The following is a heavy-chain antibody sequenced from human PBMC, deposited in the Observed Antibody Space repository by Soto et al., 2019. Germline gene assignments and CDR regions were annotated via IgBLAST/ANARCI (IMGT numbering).Heavy chain of an antibody. D-gene: IGHD2-2*02. CDR2: IYYSGST. V-gene: IGHV4-59*08. CDR1: GGSISSYY. Sequence: SETLSLTCTVSGGSISSYYWSWIRQPPGKGLEWIGYIYYSGSTNYNPSLKSRVTISVDTSKNQFSLKLSSVTAADTAVYYCARGKYCSSTSCYTNGDYNEYFQHWGQGTLVTVSS. CDR3: ARGKYCSSTSCYTNGDYNEYFQH. J-gene: IGHJ1*01.